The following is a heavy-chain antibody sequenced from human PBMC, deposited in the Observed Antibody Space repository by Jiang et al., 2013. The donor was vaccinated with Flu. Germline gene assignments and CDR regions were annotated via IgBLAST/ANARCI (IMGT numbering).Heavy chain of an antibody. Sequence: PGLVKPSQTLSLTCTVSGGSISSGSYYWSWIRQPAGKGLEWIGRIYTSGSTNYNPSLKSRVTISVDTSKNQFSLKLSSVTAADTAVYYCARLPHSGPFDYWGQGTLVTVSS. D-gene: IGHD1-26*01. CDR1: GGSISSGSYY. CDR3: ARLPHSGPFDY. CDR2: IYTSGST. J-gene: IGHJ4*02. V-gene: IGHV4-61*02.